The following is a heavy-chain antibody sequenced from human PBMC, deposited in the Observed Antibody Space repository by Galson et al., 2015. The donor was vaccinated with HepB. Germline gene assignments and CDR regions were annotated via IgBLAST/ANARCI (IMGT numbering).Heavy chain of an antibody. CDR3: AKDRWTRRVALGGSDY. D-gene: IGHD6-19*01. CDR1: GFTFSSYG. J-gene: IGHJ4*02. Sequence: SLRLSCAASGFTFSSYGMHWVRQAPGKGLEWVAIISHDGSDKFYADSVRGRLSISRDNTANALFLVMNNLRGDDTGVYYCAKDRWTRRVALGGSDYWGQGTAVTVSS. CDR2: ISHDGSDK. V-gene: IGHV3-30*18.